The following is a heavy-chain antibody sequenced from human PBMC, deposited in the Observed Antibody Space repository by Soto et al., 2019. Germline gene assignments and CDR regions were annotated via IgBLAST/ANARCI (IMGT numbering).Heavy chain of an antibody. D-gene: IGHD3-10*01. V-gene: IGHV3-30*18. J-gene: IGHJ4*02. CDR1: GFSFSTYG. Sequence: GGSLRLSCAASGFSFSTYGMHWVRQAPGKGLEWVAFISNDGSNKYYADSVKGRFTISRDNSKNTLYLQMNSLRAEDTAVYYCGKDFDGCWAGDYWGQGTLVTVSS. CDR2: ISNDGSNK. CDR3: GKDFDGCWAGDY.